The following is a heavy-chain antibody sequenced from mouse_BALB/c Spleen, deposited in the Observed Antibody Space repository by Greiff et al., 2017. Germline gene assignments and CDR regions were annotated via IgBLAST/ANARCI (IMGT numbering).Heavy chain of an antibody. CDR1: GFTFSDYY. D-gene: IGHD2-4*01. CDR2: ISDGGSYT. J-gene: IGHJ4*01. Sequence: EVQVVESGGGLVKPGGSLKLSCAASGFTFSDYYMYWVRQTPEKRLEWVATISDGGSYTYYPDSVKGRFTISRDNAKNNLYLQMSSLKSEDTAMYYCARVYYDYDYYAMDYWGQGTSVTVSS. CDR3: ARVYYDYDYYAMDY. V-gene: IGHV5-4*02.